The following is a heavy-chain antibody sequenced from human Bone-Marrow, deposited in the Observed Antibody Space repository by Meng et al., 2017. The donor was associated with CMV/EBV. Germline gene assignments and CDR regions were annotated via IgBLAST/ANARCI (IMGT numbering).Heavy chain of an antibody. CDR2: IYYSGST. D-gene: IGHD3-3*01. J-gene: IGHJ4*02. V-gene: IGHV4-39*01. CDR1: GGSVSSGSYY. CDR3: ARLCPQNYDFWSGYPIGEYYFDY. Sequence: GSLRLSCTVSGGSVSSGSYYWGWIRQPPGKGLEWIGSIYYSGSTYYNPSLKSRVTISVDTSKNQFSLKLSSVTAADTAVYYCARLCPQNYDFWSGYPIGEYYFDYWGQGTLVTVSS.